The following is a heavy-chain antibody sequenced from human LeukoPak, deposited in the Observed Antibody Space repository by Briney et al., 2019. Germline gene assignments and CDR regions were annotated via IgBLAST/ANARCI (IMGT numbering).Heavy chain of an antibody. D-gene: IGHD1-26*01. V-gene: IGHV4-38-2*02. J-gene: IGHJ4*02. CDR1: GYSISSGYD. CDR3: GGDSGGYYLDY. Sequence: SETLSLTCTVSGYSISSGYDWGWIRQPPGKGLEWIGSIYHSGSTYYNPSLKSRVTISVDTSKNQFSLKLSSVTAADPAVYYWGGDSGGYYLDYGGKGTLVTVPP. CDR2: IYHSGST.